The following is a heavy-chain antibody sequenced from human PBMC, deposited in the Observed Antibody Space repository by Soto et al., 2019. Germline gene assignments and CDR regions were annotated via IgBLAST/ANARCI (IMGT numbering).Heavy chain of an antibody. J-gene: IGHJ4*02. Sequence: SVRLSCAASGFTFSSDAMHWVGQAPCKGLEWVAVISYDGSNKYYADSVKGRFTISRDNSKNTLYLQMNSLRAEDTPVYYCASGAYSSSSQEYWGQGTLVTVSS. D-gene: IGHD6-6*01. V-gene: IGHV3-30-3*01. CDR2: ISYDGSNK. CDR1: GFTFSSDA. CDR3: ASGAYSSSSQEY.